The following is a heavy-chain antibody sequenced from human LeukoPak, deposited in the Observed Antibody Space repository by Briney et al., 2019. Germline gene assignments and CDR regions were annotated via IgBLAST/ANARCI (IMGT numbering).Heavy chain of an antibody. J-gene: IGHJ4*02. CDR3: ARADYDSGGYYADY. Sequence: GGSLRLSCAASGFTFSSYGMHWVRQAPGKGLEWVAVISYDGSNKYYADSVKGRFTISRDNSKNTLYLQMDSLRAEDMAVYYCARADYDSGGYYADYWGQGTLVTVSS. D-gene: IGHD3-22*01. V-gene: IGHV3-30*03. CDR1: GFTFSSYG. CDR2: ISYDGSNK.